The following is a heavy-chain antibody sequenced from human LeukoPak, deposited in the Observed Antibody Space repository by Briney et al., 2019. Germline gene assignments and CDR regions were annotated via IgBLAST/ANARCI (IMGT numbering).Heavy chain of an antibody. CDR2: INAGNGNT. J-gene: IGHJ6*02. D-gene: IGHD1-26*01. CDR1: GYTFTIYS. Sequence: ASVKVSCKASGYTFTIYSMHWVRQAPGQRLEWMGWINAGNGNTKFSQKFQGKVTNTRDTSASTAYMELSSLRSEDTAVYYCARFLGGSYGMDVWGQGTTATVSS. V-gene: IGHV1-3*01. CDR3: ARFLGGSYGMDV.